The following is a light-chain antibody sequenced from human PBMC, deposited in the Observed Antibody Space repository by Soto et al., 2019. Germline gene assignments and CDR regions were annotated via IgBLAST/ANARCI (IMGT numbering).Light chain of an antibody. CDR1: QTVSSSH. CDR2: GAS. CDR3: QHFGSSPPKYT. J-gene: IGKJ2*01. Sequence: EVVLTQSPGTLSLSPGERATLSCRASQTVSSSHLAWYQQKPGQAPRLLIYGASDRGTDVPERFSGSWSGTDFTLTISRLEPEDFAVYYCQHFGSSPPKYTFGQGTKLEIK. V-gene: IGKV3-20*01.